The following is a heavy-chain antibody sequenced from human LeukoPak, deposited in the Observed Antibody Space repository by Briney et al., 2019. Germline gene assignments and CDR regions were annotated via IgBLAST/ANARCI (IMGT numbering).Heavy chain of an antibody. CDR1: GGSVSSGSYY. CDR2: IYYSGST. CDR3: ARDLRGSSGYFDY. V-gene: IGHV4-61*01. D-gene: IGHD3-22*01. Sequence: SETLSLTCTVSGGSVSSGSYYWSWIRQPPGKGLEWIGYIYYSGSTNYNPSLKSRVTISVETSKNQFSLKLSSVTAADTAVYYCARDLRGSSGYFDYWGQGTLVTVSS. J-gene: IGHJ4*02.